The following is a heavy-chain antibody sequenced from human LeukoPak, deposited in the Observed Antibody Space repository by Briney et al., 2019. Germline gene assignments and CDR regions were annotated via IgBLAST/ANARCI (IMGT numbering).Heavy chain of an antibody. Sequence: ASVKVSCTASGYTFANFYIHWVRQAPGQGLEWVGCINSNSGVTNSAQRFQGRVTMTRDTSISTAYMELSRLRSDDTAVFYCARDLRGYDYLDYWGQGTLVTVSS. V-gene: IGHV1-2*02. CDR3: ARDLRGYDYLDY. CDR2: INSNSGVT. J-gene: IGHJ4*02. CDR1: GYTFANFY. D-gene: IGHD5-12*01.